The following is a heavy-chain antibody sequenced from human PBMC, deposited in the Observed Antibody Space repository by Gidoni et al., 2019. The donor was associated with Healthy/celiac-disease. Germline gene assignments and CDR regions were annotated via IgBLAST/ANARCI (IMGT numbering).Heavy chain of an antibody. CDR2: ISGSGGST. CDR1: GFTFSSYA. J-gene: IGHJ4*02. D-gene: IGHD5-18*01. V-gene: IGHV3-23*01. Sequence: EVQLLESGGGLVQPGGSLRLSCAASGFTFSSYAMSWVRQAPGKGLEWVSAISGSGGSTYYADSVKGRFTISRDNSKNTLYLQMNSLRAEDTAVYYCAKDRGIQLWSYRYYFDYWGQGTLVTVSS. CDR3: AKDRGIQLWSYRYYFDY.